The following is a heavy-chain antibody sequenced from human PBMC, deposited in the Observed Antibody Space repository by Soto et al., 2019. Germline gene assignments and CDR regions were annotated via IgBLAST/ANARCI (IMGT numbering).Heavy chain of an antibody. CDR3: AREDSGHSYFDY. V-gene: IGHV1-18*01. J-gene: IGHJ4*02. CDR1: GYTFTSYG. D-gene: IGHD6-19*01. CDR2: ISAYNGST. Sequence: GASVKVCCKASGYTFTSYGISWVRQAPGQGLEWMGWISAYNGSTNYAQKLQGRVTMTTDTSTSTAYMELRSLRSDDTAVYYCAREDSGHSYFDYWGQGTLVTVSS.